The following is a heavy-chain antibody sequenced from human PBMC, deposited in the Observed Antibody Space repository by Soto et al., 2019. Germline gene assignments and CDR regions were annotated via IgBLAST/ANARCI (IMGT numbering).Heavy chain of an antibody. J-gene: IGHJ4*02. CDR3: AYSSTPFDY. Sequence: EVQLLESGGGLVQPGGSLRLSCAASGFTFSSYAMSWVRQAPGKGLEWVSAISGSGGSTYYADSVKGRFTISRDNSKNTRDLQRNSLRAEDTGVYYGAYSSTPFDYWGQGTLVTVSS. D-gene: IGHD6-13*01. V-gene: IGHV3-23*01. CDR1: GFTFSSYA. CDR2: ISGSGGST.